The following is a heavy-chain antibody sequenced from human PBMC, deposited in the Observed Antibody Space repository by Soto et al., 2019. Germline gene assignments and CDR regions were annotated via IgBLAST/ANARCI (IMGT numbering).Heavy chain of an antibody. Sequence: SETLSLTCAVYGGSLSGYYWTWIRQPPRTGLEWMGEINHSGSTNYNPSLKSRFTISRDKSKNTVYLQMNSLRAEDTAIYYCAKDTYYYDSSGYYVFDYWGQGALVTVSS. D-gene: IGHD3-22*01. CDR3: AKDTYYYDSSGYYVFDY. CDR2: INHSGST. V-gene: IGHV4-34*01. J-gene: IGHJ4*02. CDR1: GGSLSGYY.